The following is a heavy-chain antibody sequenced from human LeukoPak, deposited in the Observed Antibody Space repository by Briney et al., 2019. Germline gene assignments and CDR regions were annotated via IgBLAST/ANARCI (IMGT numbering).Heavy chain of an antibody. V-gene: IGHV1-18*01. D-gene: IGHD6-19*01. CDR3: ARDLGIAVAVLDAFDI. Sequence: GASVKVSCKASGYTFTSYGISWVRQAPGQGLEWMGWISAYNGNTNYAQKLQGRVTMTTDTSTSTAYMELRSLRSDDTAVYYCARDLGIAVAVLDAFDIWGQGTMVTVSS. CDR1: GYTFTSYG. CDR2: ISAYNGNT. J-gene: IGHJ3*02.